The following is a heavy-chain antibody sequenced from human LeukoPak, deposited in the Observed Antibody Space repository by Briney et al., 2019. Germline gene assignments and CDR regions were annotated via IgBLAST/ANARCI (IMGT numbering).Heavy chain of an antibody. CDR3: ARDQSYGSGSYPYYFDY. Sequence: GASVKVSCKASGYTFTSYGISWVRQAPGQGLEWMGWISAYNGNTNYAQKLQGRVTMTTDTSTSTAYMELRSLRSDDTAVYYCARDQSYGSGSYPYYFDYWGQGTLVTVSS. CDR2: ISAYNGNT. J-gene: IGHJ4*02. D-gene: IGHD3-10*01. V-gene: IGHV1-18*01. CDR1: GYTFTSYG.